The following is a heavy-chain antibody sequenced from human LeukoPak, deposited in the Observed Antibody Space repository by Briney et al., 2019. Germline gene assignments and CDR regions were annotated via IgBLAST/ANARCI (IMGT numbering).Heavy chain of an antibody. CDR2: IDWDDDK. Sequence: GPALVKPTQTLTLTCTFSGFSLSTSGMCVSWIRQPPGKALEWLARIDWDDDKYYSTSLKTRLTISKDTSKNQVVLTMTNMDPVDTATYYCARLPIAAAWYYFDYWGQGTLVTVSS. J-gene: IGHJ4*02. V-gene: IGHV2-70*11. CDR3: ARLPIAAAWYYFDY. D-gene: IGHD6-13*01. CDR1: GFSLSTSGMC.